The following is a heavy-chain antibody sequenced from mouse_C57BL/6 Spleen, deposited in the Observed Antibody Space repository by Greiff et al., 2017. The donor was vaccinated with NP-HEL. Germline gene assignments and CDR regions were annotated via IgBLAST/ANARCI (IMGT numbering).Heavy chain of an antibody. D-gene: IGHD1-1*01. CDR2: IRLKSDNYAT. V-gene: IGHV6-3*01. Sequence: EVKLQESGGGLVQPGGSMKLSCVASGFTFSNYWMNWVRQSPEKGLEWVAQIRLKSDNYATHYAESVKGRFTILRDDSKSSVYLQMNNLRAEDTGIYYCTSSYYGSSYRYFDVWGTGTTVTVSS. J-gene: IGHJ1*03. CDR1: GFTFSNYW. CDR3: TSSYYGSSYRYFDV.